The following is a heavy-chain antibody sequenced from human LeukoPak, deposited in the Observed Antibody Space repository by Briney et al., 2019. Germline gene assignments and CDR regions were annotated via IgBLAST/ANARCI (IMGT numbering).Heavy chain of an antibody. Sequence: GGLRLSGAASGFTFSSYAMSWVRQAPGKGLEWVSAISGSGSSTYYADSVKGRFTISRDNSKNTLYLQMNSLRAEDTAVYYCAKDLYDFTLGMDVWGQGTTVTVSS. CDR1: GFTFSSYA. D-gene: IGHD5/OR15-5a*01. J-gene: IGHJ6*02. V-gene: IGHV3-23*01. CDR3: AKDLYDFTLGMDV. CDR2: ISGSGSST.